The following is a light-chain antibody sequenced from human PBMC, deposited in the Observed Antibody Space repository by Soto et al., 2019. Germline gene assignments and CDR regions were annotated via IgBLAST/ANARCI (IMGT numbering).Light chain of an antibody. J-gene: IGLJ2*01. Sequence: QSALTQPASVSGSPGQSITISCSGTSSDIGGYNYVSWYQQHPGKVPKLMIYDVSHRPSGVSNRFSGSKSGNTASLTISGLQAEDDGDYYCFSYTSSSPLVFGGGTKLTVL. CDR3: FSYTSSSPLV. V-gene: IGLV2-14*01. CDR2: DVS. CDR1: SSDIGGYNY.